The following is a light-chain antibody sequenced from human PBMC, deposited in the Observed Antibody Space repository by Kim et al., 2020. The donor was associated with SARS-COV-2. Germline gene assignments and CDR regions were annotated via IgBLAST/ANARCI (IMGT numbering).Light chain of an antibody. V-gene: IGLV1-47*01. J-gene: IGLJ3*02. CDR1: SSNIEDNY. CDR3: ATWDDSLSGPRV. CDR2: RNN. Sequence: QRVTISCSGSSSNIEDNYLYWYQQLPGTAPKLLIYRNNHRPSGVPGRFSASKSGTSASLAISGLRSEDEADYYCATWDDSLSGPRVFGGGTQLTVL.